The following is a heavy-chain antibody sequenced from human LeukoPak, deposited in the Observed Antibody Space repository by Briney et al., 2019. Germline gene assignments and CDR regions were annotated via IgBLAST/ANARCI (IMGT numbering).Heavy chain of an antibody. J-gene: IGHJ3*02. CDR2: ISSSGSTI. Sequence: PGGSLRLSCAASGFTFSDYYMSWIRQAPGKGLEWVSYISSSGSTIYYADSVKGRFTISRDNAKNTLYLQMNSLRAEDTAVYYCARGADSSGWFNDAFDIWGQGTMVTVSS. D-gene: IGHD6-19*01. CDR3: ARGADSSGWFNDAFDI. V-gene: IGHV3-11*04. CDR1: GFTFSDYY.